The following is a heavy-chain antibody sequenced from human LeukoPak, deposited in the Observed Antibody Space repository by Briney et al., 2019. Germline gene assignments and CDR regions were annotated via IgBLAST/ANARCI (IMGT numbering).Heavy chain of an antibody. CDR3: ARVVRSGAFDI. CDR1: GGSISSYY. J-gene: IGHJ3*02. Sequence: SETLSLTCTVSGGSISSYYWSWIRQPPGKGLEWIGYIYYSGSTNYNPSLKSRVTISVDTSKNQFSLKLSSVTAADTAVYYCARVVRSGAFDIWGQGTMVTVSS. CDR2: IYYSGST. V-gene: IGHV4-59*01. D-gene: IGHD3-10*01.